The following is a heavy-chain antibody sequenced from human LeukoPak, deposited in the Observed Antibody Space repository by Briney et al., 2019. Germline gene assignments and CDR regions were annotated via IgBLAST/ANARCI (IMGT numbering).Heavy chain of an antibody. CDR2: IYYSGST. CDR1: GGSISSSSYY. J-gene: IGHJ4*02. D-gene: IGHD1-26*01. V-gene: IGHV4-39*01. Sequence: SETLSLTCTVSGGSISSSSYYWGWIRQPPGKGLEWIGSIYYSGSTYYNPSLKSRVTISVDTSKNQFSLKLSSVTAADTAVYYCARQYIVGASVDYWGQGTLVTVSS. CDR3: ARQYIVGASVDY.